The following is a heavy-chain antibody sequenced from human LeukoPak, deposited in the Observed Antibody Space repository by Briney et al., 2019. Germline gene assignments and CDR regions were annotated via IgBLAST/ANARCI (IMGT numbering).Heavy chain of an antibody. J-gene: IGHJ6*03. Sequence: SVKVSCKASGGTFSSYAISWVRQAPGRGLEWMGGIIPIFGTANYAQKFQGRVTITTDESTSTAYMELSSLRSEDTAVYYCARGVTIFDYYYYMDVWGKGTTVTVSS. V-gene: IGHV1-69*05. D-gene: IGHD3-3*01. CDR1: GGTFSSYA. CDR2: IIPIFGTA. CDR3: ARGVTIFDYYYYMDV.